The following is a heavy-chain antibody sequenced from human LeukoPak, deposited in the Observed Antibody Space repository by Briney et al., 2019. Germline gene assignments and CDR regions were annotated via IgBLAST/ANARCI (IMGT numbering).Heavy chain of an antibody. Sequence: SVKVSCKASGFTXTSSAMQWVRQARGQRLEWIGWTVVGRGNTDYAQKYQERVTITRDMFTSTVYMEVSSLRSEDTAVYYCATDQSGGYFNDAFDIWGQGTMVTVSS. J-gene: IGHJ3*02. CDR3: ATDQSGGYFNDAFDI. V-gene: IGHV1-58*02. D-gene: IGHD2-15*01. CDR1: GFTXTSSA. CDR2: TVVGRGNT.